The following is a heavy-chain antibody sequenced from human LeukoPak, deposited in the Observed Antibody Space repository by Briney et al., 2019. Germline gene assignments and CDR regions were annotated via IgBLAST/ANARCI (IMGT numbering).Heavy chain of an antibody. J-gene: IGHJ4*02. Sequence: SETLSLTCTVSGGSISSGSYYWSWIRQPAGKGLEWIGRISASGSTNYNPSLKSRVTISLDTSKNRFSLKLTSVTSADTAVYYCARDGYSNFDYWGQGTLVTVSS. CDR1: GGSISSGSYY. V-gene: IGHV4-61*02. CDR3: ARDGYSNFDY. D-gene: IGHD4-23*01. CDR2: ISASGST.